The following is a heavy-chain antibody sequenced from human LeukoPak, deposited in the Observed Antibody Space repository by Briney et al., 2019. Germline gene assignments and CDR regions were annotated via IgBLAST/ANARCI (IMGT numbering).Heavy chain of an antibody. CDR1: GGSISSYY. CDR3: AISIVGAKSPDY. V-gene: IGHV4-34*01. J-gene: IGHJ4*02. CDR2: INHSGST. Sequence: RSSETLSLTCTVSGGSISSYYWSWIRQPPGKGLEWIGEINHSGSTNYNPSLKSRVTISVDTSKNQFSLKLSSVTAADTAVYYCAISIVGAKSPDYWGQGTLVTVSS. D-gene: IGHD1-26*01.